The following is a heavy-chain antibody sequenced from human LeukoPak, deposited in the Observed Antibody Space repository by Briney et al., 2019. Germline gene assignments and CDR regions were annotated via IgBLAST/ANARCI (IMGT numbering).Heavy chain of an antibody. CDR3: ARVVPKQQLVDAFDI. Sequence: PSRTLSLTCTVSGGSISSHYWSWIRQPPGKGLEWIGYVFYSGSTNYNPSLKSRVSISVDTSKKQLSLKLSSVTAADTAVHYCARVVPKQQLVDAFDIWGQGTMVTVSS. V-gene: IGHV4-59*11. CDR1: GGSISSHY. CDR2: VFYSGST. J-gene: IGHJ3*02. D-gene: IGHD6-13*01.